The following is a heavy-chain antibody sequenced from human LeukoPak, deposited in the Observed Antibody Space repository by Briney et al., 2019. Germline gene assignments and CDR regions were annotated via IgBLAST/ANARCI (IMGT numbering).Heavy chain of an antibody. V-gene: IGHV4-31*03. J-gene: IGHJ4*02. D-gene: IGHD2-15*01. CDR2: IYYSGST. CDR3: ARAEAVVAAIEY. Sequence: PSETLSLTCTVSGGSISSGGYYWSWIRQHPGKGLEWIGYIYYSGSTYYNPSLKSRVTISVDTSKNQFSLKLSSVTAADTAVYYCARAEAVVAAIEYWGQGTLVTVSS. CDR1: GGSISSGGYY.